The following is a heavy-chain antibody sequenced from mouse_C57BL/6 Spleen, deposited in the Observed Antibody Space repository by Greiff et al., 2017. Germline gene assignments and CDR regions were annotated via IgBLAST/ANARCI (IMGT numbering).Heavy chain of an antibody. CDR2: IDPETGGT. D-gene: IGHD1-1*01. J-gene: IGHJ2*01. CDR3: TSITTVVAHFDY. Sequence: QVQLQQSGAELVRPGASVTLSCKASGYTFTDYEMHWVKQTPVHGLEWIGAIDPETGGTAYNQKFKGKAILTADKSSSTAYMELRSLTSEDSAVYYCTSITTVVAHFDYWGQGTTLTVSS. V-gene: IGHV1-15*01. CDR1: GYTFTDYE.